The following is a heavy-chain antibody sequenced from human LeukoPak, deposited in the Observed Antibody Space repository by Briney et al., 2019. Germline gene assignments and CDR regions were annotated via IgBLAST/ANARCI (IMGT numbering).Heavy chain of an antibody. CDR1: GYSISSGYY. Sequence: SETLSLTCAVSGYSISSGYYWGWIRQPPGKGLEWIGSIYHSGSTYYNPSLKSRVTISVDTSKDQFSLKLSSVTAADTAVYYCARHIGRGTIFGVVTPNNWFDPWGQGTLVTVSS. CDR3: ARHIGRGTIFGVVTPNNWFDP. CDR2: IYHSGST. D-gene: IGHD3-3*01. J-gene: IGHJ5*02. V-gene: IGHV4-38-2*01.